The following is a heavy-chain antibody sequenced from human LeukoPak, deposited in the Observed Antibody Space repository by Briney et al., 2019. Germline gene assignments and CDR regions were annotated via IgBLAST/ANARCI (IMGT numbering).Heavy chain of an antibody. CDR1: GFTFDDHA. CDR2: ISWNSGSI. CDR3: AKDSSVAGTALDY. J-gene: IGHJ4*02. D-gene: IGHD6-19*01. V-gene: IGHV3-9*01. Sequence: PGGSLRLSCAASGFTFDDHAMHWVRQAPGKGLEWVSGISWNSGSIGYADSVKGRFTISRDNAKNSLYLQMNSLRAEDTALYYCAKDSSVAGTALDYWGQGTLVTVSS.